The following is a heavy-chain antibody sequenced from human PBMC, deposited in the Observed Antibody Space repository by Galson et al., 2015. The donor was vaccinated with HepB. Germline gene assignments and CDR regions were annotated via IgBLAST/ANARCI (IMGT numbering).Heavy chain of an antibody. Sequence: SLRLSCAASGFTFSGHWMSWVRQGPGKGLEWVANIKHDGSEEYYVDSVKGRFTIFRDNAKNSLFLQMNSLRDADTAVYYCARESYGYSGYDSPWSPGFFDYWGQGTLVTVSS. D-gene: IGHD5-12*01. CDR3: ARESYGYSGYDSPWSPGFFDY. CDR1: GFTFSGHW. V-gene: IGHV3-7*01. J-gene: IGHJ4*02. CDR2: IKHDGSEE.